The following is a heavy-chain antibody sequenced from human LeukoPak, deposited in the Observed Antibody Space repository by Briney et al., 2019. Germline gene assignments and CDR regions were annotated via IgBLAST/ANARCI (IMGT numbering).Heavy chain of an antibody. V-gene: IGHV3-30*04. CDR1: GFTFSSYA. D-gene: IGHD3-10*01. J-gene: IGHJ4*02. CDR3: ARDPDSYGSGDY. CDR2: ISYDGSNK. Sequence: GGSLRLSCAASGFTFSSYAMHWVRQAPGKGLEWVAVISYDGSNKYYADSVKGRFTISRDNSKNTLYLQMNSLRAEDTAVYYCARDPDSYGSGDYWGQGTLVTVSS.